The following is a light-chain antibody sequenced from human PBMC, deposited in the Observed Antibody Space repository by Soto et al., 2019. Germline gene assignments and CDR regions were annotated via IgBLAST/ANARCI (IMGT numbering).Light chain of an antibody. J-gene: IGKJ1*01. CDR2: DAF. CDR3: QQYKSFLT. CDR1: QSITNW. Sequence: DIQMTQSPSTLSASVGDRVSITCRASQSITNWLAWYQQKPGKAPKLLIYDAFSLESGVPSRFSGSGSGTEFPLTISSLQPDDFATYYCQQYKSFLTFGQGTKVEIK. V-gene: IGKV1-5*01.